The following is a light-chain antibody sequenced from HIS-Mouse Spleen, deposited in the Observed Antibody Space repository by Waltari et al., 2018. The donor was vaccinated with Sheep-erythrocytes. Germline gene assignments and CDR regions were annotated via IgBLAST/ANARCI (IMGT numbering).Light chain of an antibody. CDR1: SSNIGNNY. Sequence: QSVLTQPPSVSAAPGQKVTISCSGSSSNIGNNYVSWYQHLPGTAPNLLIYDNNKRPSGIPDRFSGSKSGTSATLGITGLQTGDEADYYCGTWDSSLSAGRVFGGGTKLTVL. V-gene: IGLV1-51*01. J-gene: IGLJ3*02. CDR3: GTWDSSLSAGRV. CDR2: DNN.